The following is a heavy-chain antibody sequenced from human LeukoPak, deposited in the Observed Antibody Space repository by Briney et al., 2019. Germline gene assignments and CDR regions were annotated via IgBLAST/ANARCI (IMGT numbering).Heavy chain of an antibody. V-gene: IGHV2-5*02. CDR2: IYWDDDK. CDR3: AHGKVDIVPFEY. J-gene: IGHJ4*02. D-gene: IGHD5-12*01. CDR1: GFSLTTGGVH. Sequence: SGPTLVHPTQTLTLSCTFSGFSLTTGGVHVGWIRQPPGKALEWLALIYWDDDKRYNPSLKSRLTITKDTSKNQVVLTMANMDHVDTGTYYCAHGKVDIVPFEYWGQGTLVTVSS.